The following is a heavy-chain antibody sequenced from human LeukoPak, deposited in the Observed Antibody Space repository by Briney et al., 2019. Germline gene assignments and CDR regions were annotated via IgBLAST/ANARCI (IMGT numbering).Heavy chain of an antibody. Sequence: GGSLRLSCAASGFTFSSYGIHWVRQAPGKGLEWVAAISYDGSNAYYVDSVKGRFTISRDNSKNTLYLQMNSLRAEDTAVYYCARDRPTYYYYGMDVWGQGTTVTVSS. J-gene: IGHJ6*02. CDR1: GFTFSSYG. D-gene: IGHD6-6*01. CDR3: ARDRPTYYYYGMDV. CDR2: ISYDGSNA. V-gene: IGHV3-30*03.